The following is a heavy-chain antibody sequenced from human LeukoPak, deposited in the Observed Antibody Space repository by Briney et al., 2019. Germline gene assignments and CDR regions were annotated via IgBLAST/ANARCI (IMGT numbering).Heavy chain of an antibody. CDR2: IDPSDSYT. D-gene: IGHD3-22*01. CDR3: ARHRDYFDSSGYYMYYFDY. Sequence: GESLRISCKGFGYSFTSYWISWVRQMPGKGLEWMGRIDPSDSYTNYNPSFQGHVTISDDKSISTAYLQWSSLKASDTAMYYCARHRDYFDSSGYYMYYFDYWGQGTLVTVSS. CDR1: GYSFTSYW. V-gene: IGHV5-10-1*01. J-gene: IGHJ4*02.